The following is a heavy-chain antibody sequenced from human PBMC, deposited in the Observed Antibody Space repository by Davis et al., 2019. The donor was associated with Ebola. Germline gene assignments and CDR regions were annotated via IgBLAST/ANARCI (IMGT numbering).Heavy chain of an antibody. Sequence: GESLKISCAASGFTFSSYAMSWVRQAPGKGLEWVSAISGSGGSTYYADSVKGRFTISRDNSKNTLYLQMNSLRAEDTAVYYCAGHIVLMGGMDVWGQGTTVTVSS. V-gene: IGHV3-23*01. CDR1: GFTFSSYA. CDR3: AGHIVLMGGMDV. D-gene: IGHD2-8*01. CDR2: ISGSGGST. J-gene: IGHJ6*02.